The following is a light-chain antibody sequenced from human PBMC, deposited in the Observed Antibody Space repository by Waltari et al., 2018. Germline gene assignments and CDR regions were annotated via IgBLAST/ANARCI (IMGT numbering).Light chain of an antibody. Sequence: EIVLTQSPGTLSLSPGARATLSCMASQSVGRTLAWYQQRPGQAPRLLMYGASIRAADIPDRFAGSGSGTDFSLTINRLEPEDFAVYYCQHYLRLPVSFGQGTKVEIK. V-gene: IGKV3-20*01. CDR3: QHYLRLPVS. J-gene: IGKJ1*01. CDR1: QSVGRT. CDR2: GAS.